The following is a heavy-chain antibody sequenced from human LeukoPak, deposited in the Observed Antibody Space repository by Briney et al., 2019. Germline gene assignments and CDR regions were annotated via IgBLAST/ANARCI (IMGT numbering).Heavy chain of an antibody. Sequence: SETLSLTCAVSGYSISSSNWWGWIRQPPGKGLEWIAYMYYIESTYYNPSLKSRVTMSVDTSKNQFSLKLSSVTAVGTAVYYCARTRAARFAFDIWGHGTMVTVSS. CDR2: MYYIEST. CDR1: GYSISSSNW. CDR3: ARTRAARFAFDI. D-gene: IGHD6-25*01. J-gene: IGHJ3*02. V-gene: IGHV4-28*01.